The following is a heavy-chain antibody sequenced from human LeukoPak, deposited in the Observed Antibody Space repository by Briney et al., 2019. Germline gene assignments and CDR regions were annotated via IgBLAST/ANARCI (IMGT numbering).Heavy chain of an antibody. CDR2: SYSGGST. CDR3: ASTFYGDAPPY. J-gene: IGHJ4*02. CDR1: GFTFSDHY. D-gene: IGHD4-17*01. Sequence: GGSLRLSCAASGFTFSDHYMSWVRQAPGKGLEWVSVSYSGGSTYYADSVKGRFTISRDNSKNTLYLQMNSLRAEDTAVYYCASTFYGDAPPYWGQGTLVTVSS. V-gene: IGHV3-66*01.